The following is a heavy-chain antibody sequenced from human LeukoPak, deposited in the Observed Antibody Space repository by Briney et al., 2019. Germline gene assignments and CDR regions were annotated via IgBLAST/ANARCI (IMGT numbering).Heavy chain of an antibody. V-gene: IGHV3-48*01. Sequence: PGGSLRLSCAASGFTFSSYSMNWVRQAPGKGLEWVSYISSSSSTIYYADSVKGRFTISRDNAKNSLYLQMNSLRSEDTAVYYCARDNSIADRGWWFDPWGQGTLVTVSS. J-gene: IGHJ5*02. CDR3: ARDNSIADRGWWFDP. CDR2: ISSSSSTI. D-gene: IGHD4-23*01. CDR1: GFTFSSYS.